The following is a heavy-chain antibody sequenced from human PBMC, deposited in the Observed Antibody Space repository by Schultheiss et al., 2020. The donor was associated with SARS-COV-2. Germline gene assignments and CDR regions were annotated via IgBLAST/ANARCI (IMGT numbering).Heavy chain of an antibody. J-gene: IGHJ4*02. CDR2: ISGSGGST. Sequence: GESLKISCAASGSTFSSYAMSWVRQAPGKGLEWVSAISGSGGSTYYADSVKGRFTISRDNSKNTLYLQMNSLRAEDTAVYYCARDDYYDSSGYFDYWGQGTLVTVSS. CDR3: ARDDYYDSSGYFDY. D-gene: IGHD3-22*01. V-gene: IGHV3-23*01. CDR1: GSTFSSYA.